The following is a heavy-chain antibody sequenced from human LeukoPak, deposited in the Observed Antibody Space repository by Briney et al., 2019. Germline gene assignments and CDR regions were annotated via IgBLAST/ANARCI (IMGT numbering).Heavy chain of an antibody. CDR1: GYSISSGYY. Sequence: PSETLSLTCTVSGYSISSGYYWGWIRQPPGKGLEWIGNIYHSGSTYYNPSLKSRVTISVDTSKNQFSLKLSSVTAADTAVYYCARGGTVTDAFDIWGQGTMVTVSS. CDR3: ARGGTVTDAFDI. V-gene: IGHV4-38-2*02. D-gene: IGHD4-17*01. J-gene: IGHJ3*02. CDR2: IYHSGST.